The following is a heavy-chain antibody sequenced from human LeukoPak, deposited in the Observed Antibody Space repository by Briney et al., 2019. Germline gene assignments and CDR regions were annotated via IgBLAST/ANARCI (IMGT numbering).Heavy chain of an antibody. V-gene: IGHV4-34*01. D-gene: IGHD4-23*01. Sequence: SETLSLTCAVYGGSFSGYYWSWIRQPPGKGLEWIGEINHGGSTNYNPSLKSRVTISVDTSKNQFSLKLSSVTAADTAVYYCARFSPHGGSSYWGQGTLVTVSS. CDR2: INHGGST. CDR1: GGSFSGYY. J-gene: IGHJ4*02. CDR3: ARFSPHGGSSY.